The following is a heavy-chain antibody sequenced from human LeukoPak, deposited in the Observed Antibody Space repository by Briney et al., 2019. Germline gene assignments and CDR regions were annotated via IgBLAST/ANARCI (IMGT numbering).Heavy chain of an antibody. CDR2: IYHSGST. CDR3: ARDTRDGYNPRAFDI. CDR1: GGSISSSSYY. D-gene: IGHD5-24*01. J-gene: IGHJ3*02. V-gene: IGHV4-39*07. Sequence: SETLSLTCTVSGGSISSSSYYWGWIRQPPGKGLEWIGSIYHSGSTYYNPSLKSRVTISVDTSKNQFSLKLSSVTAADTAVYYCARDTRDGYNPRAFDIWGQGTMVTVSS.